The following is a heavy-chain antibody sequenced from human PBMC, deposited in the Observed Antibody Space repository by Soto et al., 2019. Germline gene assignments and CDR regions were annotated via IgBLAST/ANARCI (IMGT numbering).Heavy chain of an antibody. CDR2: IYYSGST. CDR3: ASLTIFGVVSADY. J-gene: IGHJ4*02. D-gene: IGHD3-3*01. CDR1: GGSISSGGYY. V-gene: IGHV4-31*03. Sequence: TLSLTCTVSGGSISSGGYYWSWIRQHPGKGLEWIGYIYYSGSTYYNPSLKSRVTISVDTSKNQFSLKLSSVTAADTAVYYCASLTIFGVVSADYWGQGTLVTVSS.